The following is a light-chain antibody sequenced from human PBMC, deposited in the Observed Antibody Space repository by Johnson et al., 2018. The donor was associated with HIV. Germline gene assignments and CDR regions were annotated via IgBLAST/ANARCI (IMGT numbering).Light chain of an antibody. CDR1: SSNIGNNL. Sequence: QSVLTQPPSVSAPPGQKVTISCSGSSSNIGNNLASWYQQLPGTAPKLLIYANNKRPLGIPDRFSGSKSGTSATLGITGLQTGDEADYYCGTWDNSLSAGVFGTGTKVTVL. J-gene: IGLJ1*01. CDR2: ANN. CDR3: GTWDNSLSAGV. V-gene: IGLV1-51*02.